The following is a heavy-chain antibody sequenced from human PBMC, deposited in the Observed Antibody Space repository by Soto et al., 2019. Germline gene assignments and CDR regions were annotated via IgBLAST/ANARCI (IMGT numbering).Heavy chain of an antibody. J-gene: IGHJ2*01. CDR1: GFTFSDYC. CDR3: ARSLDWDFDL. V-gene: IGHV3-11*01. CDR2: ISSSGSTI. Sequence: GGSLRLSCAASGFTFSDYCMNWIRQAPGKGLEWVSYISSSGSTIYYVDSVKGRFTISRDNAKNSLYLQMNSLRAEDTAVYYCARSLDWDFDLWGRGTLVTVSS.